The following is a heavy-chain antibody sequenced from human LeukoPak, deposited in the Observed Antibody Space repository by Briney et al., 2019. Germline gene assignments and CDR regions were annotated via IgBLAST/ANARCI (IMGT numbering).Heavy chain of an antibody. CDR3: ARGPPNYDFWSGYYGVYFDY. J-gene: IGHJ4*02. Sequence: TSETLSLTCAVYGGSFSGYYWSWIRQPPGKGLEWIGEINHSGSTNYNPSLKSRVTISVDTSKNQFSLKLSSVTAADTAVYYCARGPPNYDFWSGYYGVYFDYWGQGTLVTVSS. CDR2: INHSGST. V-gene: IGHV4-34*01. CDR1: GGSFSGYY. D-gene: IGHD3-3*01.